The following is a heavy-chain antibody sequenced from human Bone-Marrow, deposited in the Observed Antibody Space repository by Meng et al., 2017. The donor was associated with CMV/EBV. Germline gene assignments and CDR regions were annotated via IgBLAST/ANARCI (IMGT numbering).Heavy chain of an antibody. Sequence: GGSLRLSCAGSGFTFSSYAMHWVRQAPGKGLEWVAVISYDGSNKYYADSVKGRFTISRDNSKNTLYLQMNSLRVEDTAVYYCARGVGYDFWSGPDYWGQGSQVTVSS. CDR3: ARGVGYDFWSGPDY. CDR2: ISYDGSNK. CDR1: GFTFSSYA. D-gene: IGHD3-3*01. J-gene: IGHJ4*02. V-gene: IGHV3-30*04.